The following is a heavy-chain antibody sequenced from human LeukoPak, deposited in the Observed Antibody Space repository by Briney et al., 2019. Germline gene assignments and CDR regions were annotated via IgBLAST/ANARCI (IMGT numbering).Heavy chain of an antibody. D-gene: IGHD3-16*01. CDR1: GGSFSGYY. J-gene: IGHJ5*02. CDR2: INHSGST. CDR3: ARGRSIITP. V-gene: IGHV4-34*01. Sequence: PSETLSLTCAVSGGSFSGYYWSWIRQPPGKGLEWIGEINHSGSTNYNPSLKSRVTVSVDTSKNQFSLKLSSVTAADTAVYYCARGRSIITPWGQGTLVTVSS.